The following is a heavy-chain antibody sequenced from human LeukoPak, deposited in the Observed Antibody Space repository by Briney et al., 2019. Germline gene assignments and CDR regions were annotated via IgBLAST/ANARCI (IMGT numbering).Heavy chain of an antibody. CDR1: RGTFSIYA. CDR3: ARDLAMVRGARYRPYNWFDP. V-gene: IGHV1-69*13. J-gene: IGHJ5*02. CDR2: IIPTFGTA. Sequence: SVKVSCKTSRGTFSIYALIWVRQAPGQGLEWMGGIIPTFGTAAYARKFQGRVTISADESTSTAYMELSSLTSEDTAVYYCARDLAMVRGARYRPYNWFDPWGQGTLVTVSS. D-gene: IGHD3-10*01.